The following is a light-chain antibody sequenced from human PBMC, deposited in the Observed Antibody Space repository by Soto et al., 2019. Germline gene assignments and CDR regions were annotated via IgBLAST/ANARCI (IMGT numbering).Light chain of an antibody. CDR1: NIDVGAYNY. V-gene: IGLV2-14*01. CDR3: SSHSSSLLV. CDR2: EVR. J-gene: IGLJ3*02. Sequence: QSVLTQPASVSGSPGQSITISCTGANIDVGAYNYVSWYRQHPNKAPKLIIYEVRNRPSGVSDRFSGSRTGNTASLTISGLQAEDEADYYCSSHSSSLLVFGGGTKVTVL.